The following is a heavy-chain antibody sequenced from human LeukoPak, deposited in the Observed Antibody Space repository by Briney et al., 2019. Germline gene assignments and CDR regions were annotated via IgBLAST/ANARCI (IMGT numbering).Heavy chain of an antibody. CDR1: GFSFSTSV. J-gene: IGHJ6*03. V-gene: IGHV1-58*01. D-gene: IGHD3-3*01. CDR2: IVVGNGRT. CDR3: AADPGSLRGDYTTEYFYYYLDV. Sequence: GASVKVSCKASGFSFSTSVVQWVRQARGQRLEWIGWIVVGNGRTNYAQKFQERVTITRDMSKSTAYLELSSLRSEDTAVYYCAADPGSLRGDYTTEYFYYYLDVWGKGTTVTVSS.